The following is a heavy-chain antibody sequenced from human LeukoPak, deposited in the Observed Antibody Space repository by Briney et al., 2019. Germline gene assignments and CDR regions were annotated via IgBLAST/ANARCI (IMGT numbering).Heavy chain of an antibody. V-gene: IGHV3-23*01. D-gene: IGHD1-26*01. CDR2: VSGASGLT. J-gene: IGHJ4*02. CDR1: GFTFTSYA. Sequence: GGSLRLSCVASGFTFTSYAMSWVRQAPGKGLEWVSAVSGASGLTTYADSVRGRFTVSRDNSKNTVYLQMNSLRAEDSAVYYCAKDSYPYSGSYYYFDYWGQGILVTVSS. CDR3: AKDSYPYSGSYYYFDY.